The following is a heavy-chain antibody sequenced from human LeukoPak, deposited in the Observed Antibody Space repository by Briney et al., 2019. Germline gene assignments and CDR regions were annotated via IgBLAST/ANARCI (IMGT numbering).Heavy chain of an antibody. Sequence: GGSLRLSCAASGFTFSSYSMNWVRQAPGKGLEWVSYISGTNNYTNYADSVKGRFTISRDNAKNSLYLQMNSLRAEDTALYYCARDEGSGIAVYYHWGQGTLVTVSS. CDR2: ISGTNNYT. J-gene: IGHJ5*02. D-gene: IGHD6-13*01. V-gene: IGHV3-21*05. CDR1: GFTFSSYS. CDR3: ARDEGSGIAVYYH.